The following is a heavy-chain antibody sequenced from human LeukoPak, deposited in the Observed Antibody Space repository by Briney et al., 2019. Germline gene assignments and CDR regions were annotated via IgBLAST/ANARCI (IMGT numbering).Heavy chain of an antibody. CDR1: GGSISSYY. CDR2: IYYSGST. V-gene: IGHV4-59*01. D-gene: IGHD6-25*01. Sequence: SETLSLTCTVSGGSISSYYWSWIRQPPGKGLEWIGYIYYSGSTNYNPSLKSRVTISVDTSKNQFSLKLSSVTAADTAVYYCASGLYSSGRWGQGTLVTVSS. CDR3: ASGLYSSGR. J-gene: IGHJ4*02.